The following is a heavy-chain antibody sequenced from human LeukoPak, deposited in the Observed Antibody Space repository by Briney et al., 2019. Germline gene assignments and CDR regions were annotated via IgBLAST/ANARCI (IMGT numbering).Heavy chain of an antibody. Sequence: GGSLRLSCAASGFTFSNYWMHWDRQAPGKGLVWVSRMNSDGSSTNYADSVKGRFTISRDNAKNTLYLQMNSLRAEDTAVYYCATAGRYSYTLPLNYWGQGTLVTVSS. V-gene: IGHV3-74*01. J-gene: IGHJ4*02. CDR1: GFTFSNYW. CDR3: ATAGRYSYTLPLNY. D-gene: IGHD5-18*01. CDR2: MNSDGSST.